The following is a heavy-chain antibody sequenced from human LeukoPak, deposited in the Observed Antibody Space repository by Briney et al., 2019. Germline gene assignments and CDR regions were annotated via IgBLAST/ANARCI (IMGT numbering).Heavy chain of an antibody. Sequence: ASVKVSCKASGYTFTGYYMHWVRQAPRQGLEWMGWINPNSGGTNYAQKSQGRVTMTRDTSISTAYMELSRLRSDDTAVYYCASSGWWGYGDYGVWFDPWGQGTLVTVSS. J-gene: IGHJ5*02. V-gene: IGHV1-2*02. D-gene: IGHD4-17*01. CDR3: ASSGWWGYGDYGVWFDP. CDR2: INPNSGGT. CDR1: GYTFTGYY.